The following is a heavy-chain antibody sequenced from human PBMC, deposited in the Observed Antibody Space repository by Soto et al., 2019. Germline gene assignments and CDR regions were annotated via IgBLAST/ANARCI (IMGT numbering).Heavy chain of an antibody. J-gene: IGHJ3*01. CDR1: GLTFSSDG. V-gene: IGHV3-30*18. CDR3: AKDEISKTIRGDAFNF. Sequence: QVQLVESGGGVVQPGRSLRLSCAASGLTFSSDGMHWVRQAPGKGLEWVAVISYDGSYQYYVDSVKGRFTISRDNSKNTQYLQMNSLRAEDTAVNYCAKDEISKTIRGDAFNFWGQGTMVTVSS. CDR2: ISYDGSYQ. D-gene: IGHD1-7*01.